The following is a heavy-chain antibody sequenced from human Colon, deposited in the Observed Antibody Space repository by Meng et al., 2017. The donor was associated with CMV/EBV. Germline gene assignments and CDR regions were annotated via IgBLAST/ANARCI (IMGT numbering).Heavy chain of an antibody. CDR3: ARDASDGTIGAAFDP. CDR1: GFTFSTYS. CDR2: LSTSNSYI. Sequence: GESLRLSCVASGFTFSTYSMNWVRQAPGKGLEWVSSLSTSNSYIYYADSVKGRFTISRDNARSSLYLQMNSLTAEDTAVYYCARDASDGTIGAAFDPWGQGTLVTVSS. D-gene: IGHD3-16*01. V-gene: IGHV3-21*03. J-gene: IGHJ5*02.